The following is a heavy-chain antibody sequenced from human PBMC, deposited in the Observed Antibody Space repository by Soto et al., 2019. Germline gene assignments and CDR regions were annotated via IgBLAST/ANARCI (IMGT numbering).Heavy chain of an antibody. Sequence: ASVKVSCKASGYTFTSYYMHWVRQAPGQGLEWMGIINPSGGSTSYAQKFQGRVTMTRDTSTSTVYMELSSLRSEDTAVYYCARDLATGYYYYGMDVRGQGTTVTVS. J-gene: IGHJ6*02. D-gene: IGHD1-26*01. CDR2: INPSGGST. V-gene: IGHV1-46*01. CDR3: ARDLATGYYYYGMDV. CDR1: GYTFTSYY.